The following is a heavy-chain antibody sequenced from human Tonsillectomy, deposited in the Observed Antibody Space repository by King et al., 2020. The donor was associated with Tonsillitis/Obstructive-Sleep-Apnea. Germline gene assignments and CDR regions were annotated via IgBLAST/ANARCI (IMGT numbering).Heavy chain of an antibody. D-gene: IGHD4-17*01. CDR2: VWYDGSNK. J-gene: IGHJ2*01. CDR1: GFTFSSYG. V-gene: IGHV3-33*01. CDR3: ARDGDYGDYGPWYFDL. Sequence: VQLVESRGGVVQPGRSLRLSCTASGFTFSSYGMHWVRRAPGKGLEWVAIVWYDGSNKYYADSVKGRFIVSRDNSRNTLYLQMNSLRAEDTAVYYCARDGDYGDYGPWYFDLWGRGSLVTVSA.